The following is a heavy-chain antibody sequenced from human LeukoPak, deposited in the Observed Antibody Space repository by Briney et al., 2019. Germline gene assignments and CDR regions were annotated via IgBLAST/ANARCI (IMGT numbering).Heavy chain of an antibody. CDR3: ARDQGVVNHRFDY. CDR2: IYYSGST. Sequence: SETQSLTCTVSGGSISSYYWSWIRQPPGKGLEWIGYIYYSGSTNYNPSLKSRVTISVDTSKNQFSLKLSSVTAADTAVYYCARDQGVVNHRFDYWGQGTLVTVSS. J-gene: IGHJ4*02. V-gene: IGHV4-59*01. CDR1: GGSISSYY. D-gene: IGHD3-3*01.